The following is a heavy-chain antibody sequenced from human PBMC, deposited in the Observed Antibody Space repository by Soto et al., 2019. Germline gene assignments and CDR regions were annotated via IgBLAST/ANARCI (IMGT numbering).Heavy chain of an antibody. CDR1: GYTFTGYY. CDR2: INPNSGGT. CDR3: ATFNSRAGAGY. J-gene: IGHJ4*02. Sequence: QVQLVQSGAQVKKPGASVKVSCKASGYTFTGYYMHWVRQSPGQGLEWMGWINPNSGGTNYAQKFQGRVTMTRDTSISPAYMELSRLRSDDTGVYYWATFNSRAGAGYWGQGTLVTVSS. V-gene: IGHV1-2*02. D-gene: IGHD1-26*01.